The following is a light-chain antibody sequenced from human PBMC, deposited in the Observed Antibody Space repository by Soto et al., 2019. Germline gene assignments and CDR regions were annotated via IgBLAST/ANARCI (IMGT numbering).Light chain of an antibody. CDR3: MQSLHTRT. V-gene: IGKV2-28*01. CDR1: ESLLHSNGYTY. CDR2: LAS. Sequence: DIVMTQSPLSLPVTPGESASISCRSSESLLHSNGYTYLDWYLLKPGQSPQLLIYLASNRASGVTDRFSDSGSGTDFTLKISRVEAEDVGIYCCMQSLHTRTFGQGPKVEIK. J-gene: IGKJ1*01.